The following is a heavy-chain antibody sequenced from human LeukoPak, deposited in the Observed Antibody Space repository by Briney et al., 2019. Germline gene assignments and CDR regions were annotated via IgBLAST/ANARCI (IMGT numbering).Heavy chain of an antibody. CDR3: ARAPLAMGTTVTLYYGMDV. Sequence: GGSLRLSCVVSGFTFEDYAMHWVRQAPGKGLEWVSLMSWDGESTYYADSMKGRFTISRDNSKNSLFLQMNSLRTEDTAVYYCARAPLAMGTTVTLYYGMDVWGQGTTVTVSS. CDR2: MSWDGEST. CDR1: GFTFEDYA. V-gene: IGHV3-43D*03. D-gene: IGHD4-17*01. J-gene: IGHJ6*02.